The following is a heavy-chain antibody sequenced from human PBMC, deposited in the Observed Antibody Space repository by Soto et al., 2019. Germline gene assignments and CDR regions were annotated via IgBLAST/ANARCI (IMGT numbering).Heavy chain of an antibody. CDR1: GFSLSTSGVG. CDR3: ARKYDYVWGSYRYSHYFDY. V-gene: IGHV2-5*02. D-gene: IGHD3-16*02. Sequence: QITLKESGPTLVKPTQTLTLTCTFSGFSLSTSGVGVGWIRQPPGKALEWLALIYWDDDKRYSPSLKSRLTITKDTSKNQVVLTMTNMDPVDTATYYCARKYDYVWGSYRYSHYFDYWGQGTLVTVSS. CDR2: IYWDDDK. J-gene: IGHJ4*02.